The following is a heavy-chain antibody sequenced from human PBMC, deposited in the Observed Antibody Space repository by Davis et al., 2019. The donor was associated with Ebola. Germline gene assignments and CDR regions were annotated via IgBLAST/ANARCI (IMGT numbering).Heavy chain of an antibody. CDR2: IKQDGSEI. D-gene: IGHD4-17*01. Sequence: GESLKISCTASGFNVSGNYMSWVRQAPGKGLEWVANIKQDGSEIHYVDSVKGRFTIFRDNTKNSLYLQMNSLRDEDTALYYCSRGGAVKFDYWGQGTLVTVSS. CDR1: GFNVSGNY. V-gene: IGHV3-7*01. CDR3: SRGGAVKFDY. J-gene: IGHJ4*02.